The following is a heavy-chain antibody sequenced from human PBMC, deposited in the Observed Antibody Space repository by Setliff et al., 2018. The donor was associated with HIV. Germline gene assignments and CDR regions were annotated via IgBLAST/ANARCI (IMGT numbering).Heavy chain of an antibody. D-gene: IGHD1-1*01. CDR1: GYIFTNQY. CDR3: AKGYTWSVVGALDV. CDR2: ISPHNGNT. V-gene: IGHV1-18*01. Sequence: GASVKVSCKAPGYIFTNQYITWVRQAPGQGLEWMGWISPHNGNTKYGEKFQARVTMTADTSTTAAYMELRSLTSDDTAMYYCAKGYTWSVVGALDVWGQGTRVTVSS. J-gene: IGHJ3*01.